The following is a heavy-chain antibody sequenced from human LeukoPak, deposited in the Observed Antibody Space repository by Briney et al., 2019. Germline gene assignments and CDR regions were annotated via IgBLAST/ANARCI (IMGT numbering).Heavy chain of an antibody. J-gene: IGHJ4*02. D-gene: IGHD1-1*01. CDR2: IYPGDSDT. CDR3: ARLLEMATTFDYFDY. CDR1: GYSFTSYW. V-gene: IGHV5-51*01. Sequence: GESLKISCKGSGYSFTSYWIGWVRQLPGKGLEWMGIIYPGDSDTRYSPSFQGQVTISADKSISTAYLQWSSLKASDTTMYYCARLLEMATTFDYFDYRGQGTLVTVSS.